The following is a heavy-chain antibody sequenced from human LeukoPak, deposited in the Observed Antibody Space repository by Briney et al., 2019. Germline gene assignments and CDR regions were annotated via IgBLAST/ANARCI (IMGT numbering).Heavy chain of an antibody. Sequence: APVKRSCKASGYTFTGYFIHWVRQAPGQGLEWMGWINPNSGGTNYAQNFQGRVTMTRDTSISTVYMELSRLKSDDTAVYYCARLSSSWSTYFDYWGQETLVTASS. D-gene: IGHD6-13*01. CDR2: INPNSGGT. CDR3: ARLSSSWSTYFDY. V-gene: IGHV1-2*02. CDR1: GYTFTGYF. J-gene: IGHJ4*02.